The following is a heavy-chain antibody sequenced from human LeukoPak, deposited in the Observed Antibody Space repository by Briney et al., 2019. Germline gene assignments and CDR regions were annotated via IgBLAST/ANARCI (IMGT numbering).Heavy chain of an antibody. CDR1: GRSISSGDYY. CDR3: ARTSRTGEPEYFQH. V-gene: IGHV4-30-4*01. Sequence: PSETLSLTCTVSGRSISSGDYYWSWIRQPPGKGLEWIGYIYYSGSTYYNPSLKSRVTISVDTSENQFSLRLSSVTAADTAVYYCARTSRTGEPEYFQHWGQGTLVTVSS. D-gene: IGHD2-8*02. J-gene: IGHJ1*01. CDR2: IYYSGST.